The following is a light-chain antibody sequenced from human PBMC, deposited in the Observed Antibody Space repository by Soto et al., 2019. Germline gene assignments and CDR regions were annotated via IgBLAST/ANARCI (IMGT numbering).Light chain of an antibody. CDR3: QQTFNSPIT. J-gene: IGKJ5*01. CDR1: LSISRY. Sequence: DIELTQSPSSLSASVGDRVIITCRASLSISRYLHWYHHQPGKGPKVLIYGASSLQSGVSSRFSGSGSGTDFTLTISRVRPEDLGSYYCQQTFNSPITFGQGTRLEIK. V-gene: IGKV1-39*01. CDR2: GAS.